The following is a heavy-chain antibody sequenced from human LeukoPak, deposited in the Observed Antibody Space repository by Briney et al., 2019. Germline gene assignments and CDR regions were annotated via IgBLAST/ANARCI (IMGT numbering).Heavy chain of an antibody. CDR2: INSDGSST. Sequence: GGSLRLSCAASGFTFGSYWMHWVRQAPGKGLVWVSRINSDGSSTSYADSVKGRFTISRDNAKNTLYLQMNSLRAEDTAVYYCARDRKVVPAAIRAENWFDPWGQGTLVTVSS. J-gene: IGHJ5*02. CDR3: ARDRKVVPAAIRAENWFDP. D-gene: IGHD2-2*02. V-gene: IGHV3-74*01. CDR1: GFTFGSYW.